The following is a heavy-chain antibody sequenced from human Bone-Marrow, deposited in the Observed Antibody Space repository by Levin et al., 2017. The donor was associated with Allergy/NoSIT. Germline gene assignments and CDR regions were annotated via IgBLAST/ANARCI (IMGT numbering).Heavy chain of an antibody. CDR1: GGTFSSHA. CDR2: IIPIFDTA. V-gene: IGHV1-69*06. Sequence: SVKVSCKASGGTFSSHAISWVRQAPGQGLEWMGGIIPIFDTANYAQKFQGRVTISADKSTSTAYMEISSLRSEDTAVYYCAREIENIDAFDIWGHGTMVTVSS. CDR3: AREIENIDAFDI. D-gene: IGHD1/OR15-1a*01. J-gene: IGHJ3*02.